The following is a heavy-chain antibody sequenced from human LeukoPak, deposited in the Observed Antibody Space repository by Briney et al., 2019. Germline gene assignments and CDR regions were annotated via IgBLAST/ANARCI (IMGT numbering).Heavy chain of an antibody. CDR2: INWNGGST. J-gene: IGHJ4*02. CDR1: GFTFDDYG. Sequence: PGGSLRLSXAASGFTFDDYGMSWVRQAPGKGLEWVSGINWNGGSTGYADSVKGRFTISRDNAKNSLYPQMNSLRAEDTALYYCVRFRGYSSSWYGPKAFDYWGQGTLVTVSS. CDR3: VRFRGYSSSWYGPKAFDY. V-gene: IGHV3-20*04. D-gene: IGHD6-13*01.